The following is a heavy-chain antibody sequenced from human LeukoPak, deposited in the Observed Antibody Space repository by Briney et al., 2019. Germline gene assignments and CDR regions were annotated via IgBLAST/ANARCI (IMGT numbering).Heavy chain of an antibody. Sequence: QPGGSLRLSCAASGFTFSSCAMSWVRQAPGKGLEWVSAISGSGGSTYYAGSVKGRFTISRDNSKNTLFLQMNSLRAEDTAVYYWAKGTYSSSPRDYWGQGTLVTVSS. J-gene: IGHJ4*02. CDR1: GFTFSSCA. CDR2: ISGSGGST. CDR3: AKGTYSSSPRDY. D-gene: IGHD6-6*01. V-gene: IGHV3-23*01.